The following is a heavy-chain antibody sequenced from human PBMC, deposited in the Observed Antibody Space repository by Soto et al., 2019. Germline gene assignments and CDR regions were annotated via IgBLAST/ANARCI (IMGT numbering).Heavy chain of an antibody. CDR2: ISSSSSTI. CDR3: ARESSWELLEYYYYGMDV. J-gene: IGHJ6*02. D-gene: IGHD1-26*01. CDR1: GLTFNSYS. V-gene: IGHV3-48*02. Sequence: GSMGISCAASGLTFNSYSMNWVRQDPGKGLEWVSYISSSSSTIYYADSVKGRFTISRDNAKNSLYLQMNSLRDEDTAVYYCARESSWELLEYYYYGMDVWGQGTTVTVSS.